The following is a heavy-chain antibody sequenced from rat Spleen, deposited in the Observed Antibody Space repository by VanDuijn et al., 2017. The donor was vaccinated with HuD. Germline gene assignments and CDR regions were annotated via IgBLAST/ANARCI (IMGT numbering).Heavy chain of an antibody. J-gene: IGHJ3*01. CDR3: AREDNSGRYVTDA. Sequence: EVQLVESGGGLVQPGRSLKLSCVASGITFNNFWMSWIRQAPGKGLEWVASISNTGGSIYYPDSVKGRFTISRHNTQNTLYLQMNSLRSEDTATYYCAREDNSGRYVTDAWGQGTLVTVSS. V-gene: IGHV5-31*01. D-gene: IGHD4-3*01. CDR2: ISNTGGSI. CDR1: GITFNNFW.